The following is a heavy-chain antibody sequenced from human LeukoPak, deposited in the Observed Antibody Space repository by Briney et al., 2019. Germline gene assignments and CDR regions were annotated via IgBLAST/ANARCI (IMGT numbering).Heavy chain of an antibody. V-gene: IGHV1-69*13. J-gene: IGHJ4*02. CDR2: IIPIFGTA. Sequence: SVKVSCKASGGTFSSYAISWVRQAPGQGLEWMGGIIPIFGTANYAQKFQGRVTITADESTSTAYMELSSLRSEDTAVYYYARDRGLSGYDLDYWGRGTLVTVSS. CDR1: GGTFSSYA. CDR3: ARDRGLSGYDLDY. D-gene: IGHD5-12*01.